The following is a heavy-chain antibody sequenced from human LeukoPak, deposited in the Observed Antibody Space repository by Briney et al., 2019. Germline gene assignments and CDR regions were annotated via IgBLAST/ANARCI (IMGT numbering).Heavy chain of an antibody. CDR1: GYSFTSYW. D-gene: IGHD6-6*01. CDR3: ASTRYSSSSHYYYMDV. J-gene: IGHJ6*03. Sequence: GESLQISCKGSGYSFTSYWIGWVRQLPGKGLEWMGIIYPGDSDTRYSPSFQGQVTISADKSISTAYLQWSSLKASDTAMYYCASTRYSSSSHYYYMDVWGKGTTVTVSS. CDR2: IYPGDSDT. V-gene: IGHV5-51*01.